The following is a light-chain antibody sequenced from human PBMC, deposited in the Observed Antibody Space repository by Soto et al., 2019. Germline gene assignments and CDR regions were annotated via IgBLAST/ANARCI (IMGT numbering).Light chain of an antibody. Sequence: DIQMTQSPSTLSASVGDSVTIACRASQNINNWLAWYQQKPGKAPQLLTYDASTFESGDPSRFSGSGFGTEFTLTISSLQHDDVATYYCQQYITYPWTFGPGTKVEFK. V-gene: IGKV1-5*01. J-gene: IGKJ1*01. CDR1: QNINNW. CDR3: QQYITYPWT. CDR2: DAS.